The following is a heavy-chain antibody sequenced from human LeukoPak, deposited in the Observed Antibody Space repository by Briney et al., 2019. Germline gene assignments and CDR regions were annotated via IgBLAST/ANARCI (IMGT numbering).Heavy chain of an antibody. CDR2: IYYSGST. Sequence: SETLSLTCTVSGGSISSGSYYWSWIRQPAGKGLEWIGYIYYSGSTNYNPSLKSRVTISVDTSKNQFSLKLSSVTAADTAVYYCARERVVVAATHYFDYWGQGTLVTVSS. V-gene: IGHV4-61*10. J-gene: IGHJ4*02. CDR1: GGSISSGSYY. D-gene: IGHD2-15*01. CDR3: ARERVVVAATHYFDY.